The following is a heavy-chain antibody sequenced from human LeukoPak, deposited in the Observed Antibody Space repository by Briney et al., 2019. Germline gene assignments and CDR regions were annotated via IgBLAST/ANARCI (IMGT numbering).Heavy chain of an antibody. D-gene: IGHD2-2*01. CDR3: AKDRGCSSTSCPPGRYYYYMDV. J-gene: IGHJ6*03. Sequence: PGRSLRLSCAASGFTFSSYGMHWVRQAPGKGLEWVAVIWYDGSNKYYADSVKGRFTISRDNSKNTLYLQMNSLRAEDMAVYYCAKDRGCSSTSCPPGRYYYYMDVWGKGTTVTVSS. CDR2: IWYDGSNK. CDR1: GFTFSSYG. V-gene: IGHV3-33*06.